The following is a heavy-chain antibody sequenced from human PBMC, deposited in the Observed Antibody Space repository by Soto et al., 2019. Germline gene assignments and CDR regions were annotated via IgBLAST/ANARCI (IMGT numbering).Heavy chain of an antibody. CDR2: VSSDGSNE. Sequence: QVQLVESGGGVVQPGTSLRLSCAASGFTFRGYPMHWVRQAPGKGLEWVAVVSSDGSNEHYADSVKGRFTISRDNSKNTFDHQTNTLTEDTAVYYCARDRAFHYGFDYWGQGTLVTVSS. J-gene: IGHJ4*02. CDR3: ARDRAFHYGFDY. V-gene: IGHV3-30*14. CDR1: GFTFRGYP. D-gene: IGHD3-16*01.